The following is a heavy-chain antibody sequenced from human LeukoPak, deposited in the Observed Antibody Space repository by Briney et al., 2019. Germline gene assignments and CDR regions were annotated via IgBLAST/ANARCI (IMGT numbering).Heavy chain of an antibody. Sequence: SETLSLTCAVYGGSFSGYYWSWIRQPPGKGLEWIGEINHSGSTNYNPSLKSRVTISVDTSKNQFSLKLSSVTAADTAVYYCASSPGYSSGWYGYWGQGTLVTVSS. CDR3: ASSPGYSSGWYGY. CDR2: INHSGST. CDR1: GGSFSGYY. D-gene: IGHD6-19*01. J-gene: IGHJ4*02. V-gene: IGHV4-34*01.